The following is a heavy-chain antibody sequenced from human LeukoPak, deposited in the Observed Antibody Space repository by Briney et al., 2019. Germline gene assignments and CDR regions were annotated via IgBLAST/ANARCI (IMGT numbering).Heavy chain of an antibody. V-gene: IGHV3-23*01. J-gene: IGHJ4*02. CDR2: ISSSGGST. Sequence: GGSLRLSCAASGFTFSSYAMTWVRQAPGKGLEWVSSISSSGGSTYYPDSVRGRFTISRDNSKNTLYLQMNSLKTEDTAVYYCTTDTATGGYSGYDFDYWGQGTLVTVSS. CDR3: TTDTATGGYSGYDFDY. CDR1: GFTFSSYA. D-gene: IGHD5-12*01.